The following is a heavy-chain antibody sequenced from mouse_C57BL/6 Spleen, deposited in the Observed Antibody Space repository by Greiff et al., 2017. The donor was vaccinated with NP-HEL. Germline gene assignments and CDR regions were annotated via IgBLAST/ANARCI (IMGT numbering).Heavy chain of an antibody. CDR3: ARVHRTTRVPFAD. J-gene: IGHJ3*01. D-gene: IGHD1-3*01. Sequence: VQLKESGAELVKPGASVKLSCTASGFNIKDYYMHWVKQRTEQGLEWIGRIDPEDGETKYAPKFQGKATITADTSSNTAYLQLSSLTSEDTAVYYCARVHRTTRVPFADWGQGTLVTVSA. CDR2: IDPEDGET. V-gene: IGHV14-2*01. CDR1: GFNIKDYY.